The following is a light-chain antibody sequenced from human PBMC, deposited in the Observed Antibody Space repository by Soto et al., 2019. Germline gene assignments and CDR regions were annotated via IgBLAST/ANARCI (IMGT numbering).Light chain of an antibody. J-gene: IGLJ1*01. CDR3: CSYADGSTYV. V-gene: IGLV2-23*01. Sequence: QSVLTQPASVSGSPGQSITISCTGTSSDLGSRNLVSWYQQHPGKAPKLMIYEGSKRPSGVSNRFSGTKSGNTASQTISGLQAEDEADYYCCSYADGSTYVFGTGNKVTVL. CDR1: SSDLGSRNL. CDR2: EGS.